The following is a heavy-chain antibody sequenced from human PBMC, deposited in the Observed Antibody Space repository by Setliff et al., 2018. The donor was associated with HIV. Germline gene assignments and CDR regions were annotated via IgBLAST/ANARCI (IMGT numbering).Heavy chain of an antibody. CDR2: INPNIGST. D-gene: IGHD3-9*01. Sequence: ASVKVSCKASGYTFTGYYIHWVRQAPGQGLQWMGRINPNIGSTNYAQNFQGRATMTRDTSVNTAFMELSNLRSDDTAVYYCARDYRTTDILSSGYMDVWGKGTTVTGLL. CDR1: GYTFTGYY. CDR3: ARDYRTTDILSSGYMDV. J-gene: IGHJ6*03. V-gene: IGHV1-2*06.